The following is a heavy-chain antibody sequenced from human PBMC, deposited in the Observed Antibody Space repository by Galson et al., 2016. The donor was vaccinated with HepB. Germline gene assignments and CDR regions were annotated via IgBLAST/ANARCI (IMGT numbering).Heavy chain of an antibody. V-gene: IGHV4-59*01. D-gene: IGHD3-9*01. J-gene: IGHJ4*02. Sequence: ETLSLTCNVSGGSIGSFYWTWIRQAPGKGLEYIGYIFYDGSANYNPSLLGRVTISVDMSKTRFSLKLNSVTAADTAVYYCAREYDILTGPYFDYWGQGILVTVSS. CDR2: IFYDGSA. CDR3: AREYDILTGPYFDY. CDR1: GGSIGSFY.